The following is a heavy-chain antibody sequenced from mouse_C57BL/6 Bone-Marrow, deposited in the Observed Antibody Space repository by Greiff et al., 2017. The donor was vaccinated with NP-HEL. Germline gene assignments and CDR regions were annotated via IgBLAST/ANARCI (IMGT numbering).Heavy chain of an antibody. CDR1: GYSITSGYY. CDR3: ARDEDGPAWFAY. CDR2: ISYDGSN. D-gene: IGHD2-3*01. J-gene: IGHJ3*01. Sequence: ESGPGLVKPSQSLSLTCSVTGYSITSGYYWNWIRQFPGNKLEWMGYISYDGSNNYNPSLKNRISITRDTSKNQFFLKLNSVTTEDTATYYGARDEDGPAWFAYWGQGTLVTVSA. V-gene: IGHV3-6*01.